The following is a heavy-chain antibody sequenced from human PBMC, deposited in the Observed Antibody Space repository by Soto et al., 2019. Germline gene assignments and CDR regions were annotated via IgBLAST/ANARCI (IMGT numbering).Heavy chain of an antibody. CDR1: GGSISSSSYY. J-gene: IGHJ5*02. CDR3: ARHPATNWFDP. Sequence: SETLSLTCTVSGGSISSSSYYWGWIRQPPGKGLEWIGSIYYSGSTYYNPSLKSRVTISVDTSKNQFSLKLSSVTAADTAVYYGARHPATNWFDPWGQGTLVTVAS. V-gene: IGHV4-39*01. CDR2: IYYSGST.